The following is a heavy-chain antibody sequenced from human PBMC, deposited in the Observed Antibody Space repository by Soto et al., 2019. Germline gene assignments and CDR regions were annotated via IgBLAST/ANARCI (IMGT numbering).Heavy chain of an antibody. J-gene: IGHJ6*02. CDR3: ARDWTLGDGDSWGGMDV. CDR1: GFTFSSYA. V-gene: IGHV3-30-3*01. Sequence: QVQLVESGGGVVQPGRSLRLSCAASGFTFSSYAMHWVRQAPGKGLEWVAVISYDGSNKYYADSVKGRFTISRDNSKNTLYLQMNSLRAEDTAVYYCARDWTLGDGDSWGGMDVWGQGTTVTVSS. D-gene: IGHD4-17*01. CDR2: ISYDGSNK.